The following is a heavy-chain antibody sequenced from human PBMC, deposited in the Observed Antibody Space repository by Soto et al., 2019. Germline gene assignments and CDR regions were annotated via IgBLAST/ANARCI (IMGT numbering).Heavy chain of an antibody. V-gene: IGHV3-23*01. CDR2: VSIGGST. CDR3: AKRRGAGGHFDY. Sequence: GGSLRLSGAASGFTFSSYAMGWVRQGPGKGLEWVAVVSIGGSTHYADSVRGRFTIARDNSKNTLSLQMNSLTAEDTAVYFCAKRRGAGGHFDYWGQGALVTVSS. J-gene: IGHJ4*02. CDR1: GFTFSSYA. D-gene: IGHD2-15*01.